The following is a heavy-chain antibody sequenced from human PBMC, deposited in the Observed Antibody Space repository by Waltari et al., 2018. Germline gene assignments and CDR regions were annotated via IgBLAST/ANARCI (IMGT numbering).Heavy chain of an antibody. CDR1: GGSISRSSYY. J-gene: IGHJ5*02. CDR3: ARDNRPVTIPNNWFDP. D-gene: IGHD4-17*01. V-gene: IGHV4-39*07. Sequence: QLQLQESGPGLVKPSETLSLTCTVSGGSISRSSYYWGWIRQPPGRGLEWIGSIYYSGSTYYNPSLKSRVTISVDTSKNQFSLKLSSVTAADTAVYYCARDNRPVTIPNNWFDPWGQGTLVTVSS. CDR2: IYYSGST.